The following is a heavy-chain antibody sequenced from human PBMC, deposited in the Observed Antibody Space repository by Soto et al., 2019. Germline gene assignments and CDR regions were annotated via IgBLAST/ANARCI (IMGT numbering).Heavy chain of an antibody. V-gene: IGHV1-2*04. CDR3: ARGGRELPPGLVPFDI. CDR1: GYTFTGYY. D-gene: IGHD1-26*01. J-gene: IGHJ3*02. CDR2: INPNSGGT. Sequence: GASVKVSCKASGYTFTGYYMHWVRQAPGQGLEWMGWINPNSGGTNYAQKFQGWVTMTRDTSISTAHMEVSRLRSDDTAVYYCARGGRELPPGLVPFDIWGQGTMVTVSS.